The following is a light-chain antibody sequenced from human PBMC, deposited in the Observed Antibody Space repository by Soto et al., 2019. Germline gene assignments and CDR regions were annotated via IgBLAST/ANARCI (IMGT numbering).Light chain of an antibody. Sequence: EIVLTQSPGTLSLSPGERATLSCRASQSVSRSYLAWYQQKPGQAPRLLIYDASSRATGIPDRFSGSGSGTDFTLTISRLEPEDCAVYLFQQYGISPLTFGVGTKVEIE. J-gene: IGKJ4*01. CDR1: QSVSRSY. CDR3: QQYGISPLT. V-gene: IGKV3-20*01. CDR2: DAS.